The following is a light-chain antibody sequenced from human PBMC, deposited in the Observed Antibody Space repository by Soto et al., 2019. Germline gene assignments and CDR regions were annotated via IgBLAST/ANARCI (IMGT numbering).Light chain of an antibody. CDR1: QDIHRY. J-gene: IGKJ5*01. Sequence: IQMTQSLVSLSASVGDRVTITFRASQDIHRYLAWFQQKPGKAPKSLIYATSSLQLGVPSRFSGSGSGTEFTLTISSLQPEDFATYYCQQYDNFPLTSGQGTRLEI. V-gene: IGKV1-16*01. CDR3: QQYDNFPLT. CDR2: ATS.